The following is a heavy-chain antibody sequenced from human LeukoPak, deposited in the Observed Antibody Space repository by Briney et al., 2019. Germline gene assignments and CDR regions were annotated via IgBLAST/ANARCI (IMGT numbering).Heavy chain of an antibody. CDR3: ARDLNYGDYLDY. J-gene: IGHJ4*02. CDR2: IYSGSST. D-gene: IGHD4-17*01. CDR1: GFTVSSNY. Sequence: GGSLRLSCAASGFTVSSNYMSWVRQAPGKGLEWVSVIYSGSSTYYADSVKGRFTISRDNSKNTLYLQMNSLRAEDTAVYYCARDLNYGDYLDYWGQGTLVTVSS. V-gene: IGHV3-66*02.